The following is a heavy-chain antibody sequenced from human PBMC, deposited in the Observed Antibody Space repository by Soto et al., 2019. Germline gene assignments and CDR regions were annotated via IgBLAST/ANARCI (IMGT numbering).Heavy chain of an antibody. Sequence: SETLSLTCTVSGGSVSSGSYYWSWIRQPPGKGLEWIGYIYYSGSTNYNPSLKSRVTISVDTSKNQFSLKLSSVTAADTAVYYCARIGDYYDSSGYYYNYWGQGTLVTV. CDR1: GGSVSSGSYY. J-gene: IGHJ4*02. V-gene: IGHV4-61*01. CDR3: ARIGDYYDSSGYYYNY. D-gene: IGHD3-22*01. CDR2: IYYSGST.